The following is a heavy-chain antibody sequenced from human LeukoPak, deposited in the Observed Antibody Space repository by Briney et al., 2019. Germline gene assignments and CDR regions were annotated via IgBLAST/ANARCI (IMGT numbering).Heavy chain of an antibody. D-gene: IGHD6-13*01. CDR1: GYTFTSYD. Sequence: ASVKVSCKASGYTFTSYDINWVRQATGQGLEWMGWMNPNSGNTGYAQKFQGRVTMTRNTSISTAYMELSSLRSEDTAVYYCARRRYLAAAGIPQDYYYYYYMDVWGEGTTVTVSS. CDR3: ARRRYLAAAGIPQDYYYYYYMDV. J-gene: IGHJ6*03. V-gene: IGHV1-8*01. CDR2: MNPNSGNT.